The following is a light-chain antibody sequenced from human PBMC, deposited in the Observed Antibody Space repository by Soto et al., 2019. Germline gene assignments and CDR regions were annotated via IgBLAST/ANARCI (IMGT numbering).Light chain of an antibody. CDR1: QSVNNN. CDR2: GAS. Sequence: EIVMTQSPVTLSVSPGERATLSCTASQSVNNNVAWYQQKPGHTPRLLIYGASSRATGIPDRLSGSGSGTDFTLTISRLEPEDFAVYYCQQYGSSPLTFGQGTKVDIK. V-gene: IGKV3-20*01. J-gene: IGKJ1*01. CDR3: QQYGSSPLT.